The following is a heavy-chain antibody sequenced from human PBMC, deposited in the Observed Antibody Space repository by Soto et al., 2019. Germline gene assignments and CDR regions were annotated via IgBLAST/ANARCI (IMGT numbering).Heavy chain of an antibody. CDR2: IKSKTDGGTT. D-gene: IGHD5-18*01. V-gene: IGHV3-15*07. CDR3: TTSYVFVEDTAMGITYYFDY. Sequence: GGSLRLSCAASGFTFSNAWMNWVRQAPGKGLEWVGRIKSKTDGGTTDYAAPVKGRFTISRDDSKNTLYLQMNSLKTEDTAVYYCTTSYVFVEDTAMGITYYFDYWGQGTLVTVSS. CDR1: GFTFSNAW. J-gene: IGHJ4*02.